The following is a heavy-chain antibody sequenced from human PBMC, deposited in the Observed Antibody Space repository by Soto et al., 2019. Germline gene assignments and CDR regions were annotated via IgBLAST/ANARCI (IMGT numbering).Heavy chain of an antibody. D-gene: IGHD5-12*01. Sequence: GASVKVSCKASGFTFTNSAIQWVRQARGQRLEWIGWIVVGSGNTNYAQKFQERVTITRDMSTSTAYMELSSLRSEDTAVYYCAAEGGYNPYYYYYYGMDVRGQGTTVTVSS. V-gene: IGHV1-58*02. J-gene: IGHJ6*02. CDR1: GFTFTNSA. CDR3: AAEGGYNPYYYYYYGMDV. CDR2: IVVGSGNT.